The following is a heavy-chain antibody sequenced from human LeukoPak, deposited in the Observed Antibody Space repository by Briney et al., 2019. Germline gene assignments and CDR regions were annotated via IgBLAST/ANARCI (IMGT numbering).Heavy chain of an antibody. Sequence: GGSLRLSCAASGFSVSSYGMSWVRQAPGKGLEWVSTFSGNGEWTHYADSVKGRFTTSRDKTKNTLYLQMNSLIFEDTALYYCAKDGFNYTSRDNDGFDTWGQGTMVTVSS. D-gene: IGHD3-3*01. CDR1: GFSVSSYG. CDR2: FSGNGEWT. V-gene: IGHV3-23*01. J-gene: IGHJ3*02. CDR3: AKDGFNYTSRDNDGFDT.